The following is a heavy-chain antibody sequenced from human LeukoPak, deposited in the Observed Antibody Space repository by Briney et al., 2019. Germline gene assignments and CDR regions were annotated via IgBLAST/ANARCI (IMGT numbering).Heavy chain of an antibody. CDR1: GFSLSNARMG. J-gene: IGHJ5*02. V-gene: IGHV2-26*01. CDR2: IFSNDEK. Sequence: ESGPVLVKPTETLTLTCTVSGFSLSNARMGLTWIRQPPGKALEWLAHIFSNDEKSFSTPLKSRLTISKDPSKSQVVLTVTNMDPVDTATYYCARMPKYSAGFDPWGQGTLVIVSS. D-gene: IGHD2-21*01. CDR3: ARMPKYSAGFDP.